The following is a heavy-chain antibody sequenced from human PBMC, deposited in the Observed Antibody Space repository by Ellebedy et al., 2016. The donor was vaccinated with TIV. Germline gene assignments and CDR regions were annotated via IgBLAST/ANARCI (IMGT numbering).Heavy chain of an antibody. Sequence: PGGSLRLSCAASGFTFSSYGMHWVRQAPGKGLEWVAIISYDGINKYYADSVTGRFTISRDNSKNTLYLQMHSMRSEDTAVYYCAKDSLSIAAAYYFDYWGQGTLVTVSS. D-gene: IGHD6-6*01. CDR2: ISYDGINK. CDR3: AKDSLSIAAAYYFDY. CDR1: GFTFSSYG. J-gene: IGHJ4*02. V-gene: IGHV3-30*18.